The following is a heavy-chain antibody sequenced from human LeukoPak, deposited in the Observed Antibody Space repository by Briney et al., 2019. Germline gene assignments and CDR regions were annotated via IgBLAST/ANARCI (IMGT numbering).Heavy chain of an antibody. CDR2: IYHGGRT. D-gene: IGHD3-16*01. CDR1: GYSISSGYY. J-gene: IGHJ4*02. Sequence: SETLSLTCTVSGYSISSGYYWGWIRQTPGKGLEWIGYIYHGGRTDYNPSLKSRVTISVDTSKNQVSLKLSSVTAADTAVYYCARSEINDYIKYWGQGILVTVSS. CDR3: ARSEINDYIKY. V-gene: IGHV4-38-2*02.